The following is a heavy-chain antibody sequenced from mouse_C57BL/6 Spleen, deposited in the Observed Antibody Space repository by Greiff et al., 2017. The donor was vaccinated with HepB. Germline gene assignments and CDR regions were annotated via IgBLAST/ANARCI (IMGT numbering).Heavy chain of an antibody. CDR1: GFTFSDYG. Sequence: VQLKESGGGLVKPGGSLKLSCAASGFTFSDYGMHWVRQAPEKGLEWVAYISSGSSTIYYADTVKGRFTISRDNAKNTLFLQMTSLRSEDTAMYYCASDYGSSLSYWYFDVWGTGTTVTVSS. V-gene: IGHV5-17*01. CDR3: ASDYGSSLSYWYFDV. CDR2: ISSGSSTI. J-gene: IGHJ1*03. D-gene: IGHD1-1*01.